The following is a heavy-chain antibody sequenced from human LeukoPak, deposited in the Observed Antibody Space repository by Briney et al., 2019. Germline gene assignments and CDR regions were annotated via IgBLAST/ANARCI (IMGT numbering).Heavy chain of an antibody. V-gene: IGHV4-59*01. CDR2: IYYSGST. CDR1: GGSISSYY. D-gene: IGHD3-10*01. CDR3: ARDLAGAFDI. Sequence: SETLSLTCTVSGGSISSYYWSWIRQPPGKGLEWIGYIYYSGSTNYNPSLKSRVTISVDTSKNQFSLKLSSVTAADTAVYYCARDLAGAFDISRQGTMVTVSS. J-gene: IGHJ3*02.